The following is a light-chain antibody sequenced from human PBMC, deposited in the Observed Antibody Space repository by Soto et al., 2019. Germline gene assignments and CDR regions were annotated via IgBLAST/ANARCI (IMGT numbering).Light chain of an antibody. CDR1: QSIAWY. CDR3: QQRSNWPPIP. Sequence: EIVLTQSPATLSLSPGESATLSCRASQSIAWYLAWYQQKPGQAPRLLIYDASTRATDIPARFSGSGSGTDFSLTISSLEPEDFAVYYCQQRSNWPPIPFGQGTRLAIK. J-gene: IGKJ5*01. CDR2: DAS. V-gene: IGKV3-11*01.